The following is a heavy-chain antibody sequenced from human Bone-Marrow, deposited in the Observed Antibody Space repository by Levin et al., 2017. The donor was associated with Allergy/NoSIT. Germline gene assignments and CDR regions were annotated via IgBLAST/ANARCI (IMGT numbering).Heavy chain of an antibody. Sequence: PQASVKVSCKVSGYTLTELSMHWVRQAPGKGLEWMGGFDPEDGETIYAQKFQGRVTMTEDTSTDTAYMELSSLRSEDTAVYYCATSLYSGYGSRDAFDIWGQGTMVTVSS. CDR2: FDPEDGET. CDR1: GYTLTELS. V-gene: IGHV1-24*01. D-gene: IGHD5-12*01. CDR3: ATSLYSGYGSRDAFDI. J-gene: IGHJ3*02.